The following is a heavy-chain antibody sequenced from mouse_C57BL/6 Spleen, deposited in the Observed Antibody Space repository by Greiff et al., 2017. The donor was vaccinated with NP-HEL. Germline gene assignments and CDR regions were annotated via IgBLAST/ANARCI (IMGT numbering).Heavy chain of an antibody. D-gene: IGHD2-4*01. V-gene: IGHV5-9-1*02. J-gene: IGHJ3*01. CDR3: TRGGYDYAWFAY. CDR1: GFTFSSYA. Sequence: EVQGVESGEGLVKPGGSLKLSCAASGFTFSSYAMSWVRQTPETRLEWVAYISSGGDYIYYADTVKGRFTISRDNARNTLYLQMSSLKSEDTAMYYCTRGGYDYAWFAYWGQVTLVTVSA. CDR2: ISSGGDYI.